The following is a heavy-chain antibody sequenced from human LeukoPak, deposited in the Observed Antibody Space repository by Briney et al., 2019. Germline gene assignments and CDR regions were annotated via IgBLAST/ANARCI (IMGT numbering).Heavy chain of an antibody. CDR1: GASISSGSNY. J-gene: IGHJ4*02. V-gene: IGHV4-39*07. CDR3: ARDSSGWSGFDY. CDR2: IYSSGST. Sequence: SETLSLTCSVSGASISSGSNYWGWIRQPPGKTLEWIGSIYSSGSTYYNPSLKSRVIIIIDTPKNQFSLKLSSVTAADTAVYYCARDSSGWSGFDYWGQGTLVTVSS. D-gene: IGHD6-19*01.